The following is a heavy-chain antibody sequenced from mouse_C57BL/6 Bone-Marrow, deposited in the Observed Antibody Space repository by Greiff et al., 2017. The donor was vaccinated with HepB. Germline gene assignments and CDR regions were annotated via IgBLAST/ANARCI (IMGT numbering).Heavy chain of an antibody. CDR1: GFTFSSYG. CDR2: ISSGGSYT. V-gene: IGHV5-6*02. Sequence: EVKLVESGGDLVKPGGSLKLSCAASGFTFSSYGMSWVRQTPDKRLEWVATISSGGSYTYYPDSVKGRFTISRDNAKNTLYLQMSSLKSEDTAMYYCARQFFAYWGRGSLVTVSA. CDR3: ARQFFAY. J-gene: IGHJ3*01.